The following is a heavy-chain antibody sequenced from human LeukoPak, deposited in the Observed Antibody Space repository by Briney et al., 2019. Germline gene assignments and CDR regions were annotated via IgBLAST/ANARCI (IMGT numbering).Heavy chain of an antibody. CDR3: ARVPVSPLGFWSGYSHYYYYYMDV. V-gene: IGHV1-69*05. Sequence: GSSVKVSCKASGGTFSSYAISWVRQAPGQGLEWMGGIIPIFGTANYAQKFQGRVTITTDESTSTAYMELSSLRSEDTAVYYCARVPVSPLGFWSGYSHYYYYYMDVWGKGTTVTVSS. CDR1: GGTFSSYA. CDR2: IIPIFGTA. D-gene: IGHD3-3*01. J-gene: IGHJ6*03.